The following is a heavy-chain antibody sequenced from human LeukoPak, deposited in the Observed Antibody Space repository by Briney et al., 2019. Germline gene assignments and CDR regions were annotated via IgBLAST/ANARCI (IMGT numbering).Heavy chain of an antibody. V-gene: IGHV3-23*01. D-gene: IGHD5-18*01. CDR3: AKDRGYSYGVMSSFDP. Sequence: PGRSLRLSCAASGFTFSSYGVHWVRQAPGKGLEWVSAISGSGGSTYYADSVKGRFTISRDNSKNTLYLQMNSLRAEDTAVYYCAKDRGYSYGVMSSFDPWGQGTLVTVSS. CDR2: ISGSGGST. J-gene: IGHJ5*02. CDR1: GFTFSSYG.